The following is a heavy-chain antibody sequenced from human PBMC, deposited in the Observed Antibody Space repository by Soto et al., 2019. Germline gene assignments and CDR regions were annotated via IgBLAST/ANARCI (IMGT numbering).Heavy chain of an antibody. CDR2: INSDGRST. CDR3: ARDRGRYTGNYIWESYRKTPVG. J-gene: IGHJ4*02. V-gene: IGHV3-74*01. D-gene: IGHD3-16*02. CDR1: GFTFSSYW. Sequence: EVQLVESGGGLVQPGGSLRLSCAASGFTFSSYWMHWVRQAQGKGLVWVSRINSDGRSTSYADSVKGRFTISRDNAKNTLYLQMNSLRAEDTAVYYCARDRGRYTGNYIWESYRKTPVGWGQGTLVTVSS.